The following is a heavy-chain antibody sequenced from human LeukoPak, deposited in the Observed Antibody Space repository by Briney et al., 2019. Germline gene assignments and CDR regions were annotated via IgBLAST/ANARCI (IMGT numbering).Heavy chain of an antibody. J-gene: IGHJ3*02. CDR2: IYPGDSDT. D-gene: IGHD6-19*01. Sequence: GESLKISCEGSGYSFTKYWISWVRQMPGKGLEWMGIIYPGDSDTRYSPSFEGQVTISVDKSISTAYLQWSTLKASDSGIYYCARAVAGLSNAFEIWGQGTMVTVSS. CDR1: GYSFTKYW. CDR3: ARAVAGLSNAFEI. V-gene: IGHV5-51*01.